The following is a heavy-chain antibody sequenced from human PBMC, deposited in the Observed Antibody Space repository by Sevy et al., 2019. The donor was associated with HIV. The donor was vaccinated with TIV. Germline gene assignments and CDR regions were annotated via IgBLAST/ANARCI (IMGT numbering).Heavy chain of an antibody. CDR2: IYHTGST. D-gene: IGHD3-3*01. V-gene: IGHV4-30-2*01. CDR3: ARVREWLNWFDP. Sequence: SETLSLTCTVSGDSISSSDYSWSWIRQPPGKGLEWIGNIYHTGSTYYNPSLNSRVTISLDKSKNLFSRKLSSVAAADTAVYYCARVREWLNWFDPWGQGALVTVSS. CDR1: GDSISSSDYS. J-gene: IGHJ5*02.